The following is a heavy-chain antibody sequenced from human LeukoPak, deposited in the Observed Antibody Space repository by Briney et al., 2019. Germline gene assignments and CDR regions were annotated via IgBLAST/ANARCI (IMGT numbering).Heavy chain of an antibody. J-gene: IGHJ3*02. CDR2: IRFDGNNK. D-gene: IGHD6-13*01. CDR1: GFTFGSYG. Sequence: GGSLRLSCAASGFTFGSYGMHWVRQAPGKGLDWVASIRFDGNNKYYSDSVKGRFTISRDNSKNTLFLQMDSLRPEDTSIYYCAKVRLLLSSWDDVFESWGQGTMVTVSS. CDR3: AKVRLLLSSWDDVFES. V-gene: IGHV3-30*02.